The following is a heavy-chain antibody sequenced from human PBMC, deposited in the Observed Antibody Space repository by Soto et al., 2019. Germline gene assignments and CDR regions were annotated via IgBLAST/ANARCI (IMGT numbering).Heavy chain of an antibody. CDR1: GFTFSSYG. D-gene: IGHD2-21*01. Sequence: GGSLRLSCAASGFTFSSYGMHWVRQAPGKGLEWVAVIRYDGSNKYYADSVKGRFTISRDNSKNTLYLQMNSLRAEDTAVYYCASDRGGGAGGINHALDYWGQGTLVTVPS. J-gene: IGHJ4*02. CDR3: ASDRGGGAGGINHALDY. V-gene: IGHV3-33*01. CDR2: IRYDGSNK.